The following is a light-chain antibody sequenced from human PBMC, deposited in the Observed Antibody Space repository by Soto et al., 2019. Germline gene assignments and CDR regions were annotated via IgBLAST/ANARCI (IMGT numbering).Light chain of an antibody. Sequence: EIVMTQSPVTLSVSPGERVTLSCRASQSVSSNVAWYQQKPGQAPGLLIDGASTRATGIPARFSGSGSGTEFTLTISSLQSEDFAVYYCQQYNNWPGTFGQGTKLEIK. CDR3: QQYNNWPGT. V-gene: IGKV3-15*01. CDR1: QSVSSN. J-gene: IGKJ2*01. CDR2: GAS.